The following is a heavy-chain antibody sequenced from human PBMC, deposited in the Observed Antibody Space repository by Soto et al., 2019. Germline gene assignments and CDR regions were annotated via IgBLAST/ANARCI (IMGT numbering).Heavy chain of an antibody. CDR1: GGSLTSYY. D-gene: IGHD5-12*01. V-gene: IGHV4-59*08. CDR2: VYYTGIA. Sequence: QVQLQESGPGLVKPSETLSLTCTVSGGSLTSYYWSWIRQPPGKGLEWIGFVYYTGIARYNPSLKSRVTISVATAKNQFSLKLTSVTAADTAIYYCARRIVSTETFVYWGQGTLVTVSS. J-gene: IGHJ4*02. CDR3: ARRIVSTETFVY.